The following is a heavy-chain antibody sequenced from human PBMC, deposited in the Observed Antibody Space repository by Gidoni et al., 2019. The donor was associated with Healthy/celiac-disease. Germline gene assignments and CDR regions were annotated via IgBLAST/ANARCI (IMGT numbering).Heavy chain of an antibody. V-gene: IGHV1-8*01. D-gene: IGHD3-10*01. J-gene: IGHJ4*02. CDR1: GYNFTSYD. Sequence: QVQLVQSGAEVKKPGASVKVSCKASGYNFTSYDINWVRQATGQGLEWMGWMNPNSRNTGYAQKFQGRVTRTRNTSISTAYMELSSLRSEDTAVYYCARGPPGRQVRVVKEKRYYFDYWGQGTLVTVSS. CDR2: MNPNSRNT. CDR3: ARGPPGRQVRVVKEKRYYFDY.